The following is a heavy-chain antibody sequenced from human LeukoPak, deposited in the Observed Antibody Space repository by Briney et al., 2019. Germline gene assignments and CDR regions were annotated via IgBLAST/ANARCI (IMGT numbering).Heavy chain of an antibody. V-gene: IGHV4-59*01. Sequence: PSETLSLTCAVYGGSFSSYYWSWIRQPPGKGLEWIGYIYYSGSTNYNPSLKSRVTISVDTSKNQFSLKLSSVTAADTAVYYCARGGGPKKGIAVADRWFDPWGQGTLVTVSS. CDR3: ARGGGPKKGIAVADRWFDP. D-gene: IGHD6-19*01. CDR2: IYYSGST. J-gene: IGHJ5*02. CDR1: GGSFSSYY.